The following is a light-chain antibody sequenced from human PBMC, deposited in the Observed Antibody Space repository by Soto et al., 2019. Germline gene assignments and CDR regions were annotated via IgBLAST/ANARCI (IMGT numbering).Light chain of an antibody. CDR2: SNN. CDR3: AAWDDSLNGVV. CDR1: SSNIGSNT. J-gene: IGLJ2*01. Sequence: QPVLTQPPSASAPPGQRVTISCSGGSSNIGSNTVNWYQQLPGTAPKLLIHSNNQRPSGVPDRFSGSKSGTSASLAISGLQSEDEADYYCAAWDDSLNGVVFGGGTKVTVL. V-gene: IGLV1-44*01.